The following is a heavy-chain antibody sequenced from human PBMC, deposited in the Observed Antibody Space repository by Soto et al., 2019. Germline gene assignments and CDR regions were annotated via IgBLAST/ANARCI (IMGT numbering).Heavy chain of an antibody. CDR3: ERRERYYGSPGWFDP. J-gene: IGHJ5*02. CDR2: VYYNENA. V-gene: IGHV4-39*01. CDR1: GASISSFTYY. Sequence: ETLSLTCSVSGASISSFTYYWGWIRQPPGKGLEWIGTVYYNENAYYNPSLKSRVTITVDTAKNQFSLNLRSVTAADTAMYFCERRERYYGSPGWFDPWGPGTLVTVSS. D-gene: IGHD3-10*01.